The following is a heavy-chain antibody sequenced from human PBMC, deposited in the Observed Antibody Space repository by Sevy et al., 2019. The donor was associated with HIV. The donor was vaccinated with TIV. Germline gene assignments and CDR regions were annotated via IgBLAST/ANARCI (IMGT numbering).Heavy chain of an antibody. V-gene: IGHV4-59*01. CDR2: IYYSGST. D-gene: IGHD2-15*01. CDR1: GGSISSYY. J-gene: IGHJ6*02. Sequence: SETLSLTCTVSGGSISSYYWSWIRQPPGKGLEWIGYIYYSGSTNYNPSLKSRVTISVDTSKNQFSLKLSSVTDADTAVYYCARVGYCSGGSCYPSWYYYYGMDVWGQGTTVTVSS. CDR3: ARVGYCSGGSCYPSWYYYYGMDV.